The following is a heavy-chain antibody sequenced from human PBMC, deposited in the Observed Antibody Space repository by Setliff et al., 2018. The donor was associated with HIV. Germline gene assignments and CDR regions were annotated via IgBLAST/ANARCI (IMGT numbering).Heavy chain of an antibody. CDR3: AAGIYGSYGMDV. CDR1: GYTFTSYD. CDR2: MNPNSGST. V-gene: IGHV1-8*01. J-gene: IGHJ6*02. Sequence: ASVKVSCKASGYTFTSYDINWVRQAPGRGLEWMGWMNPNSGSTDYAQKFQGRVTITRDTSTNTAYMELSSLRSEDTAVYYCAAGIYGSYGMDVWGQGTTVTVSS. D-gene: IGHD3-10*01.